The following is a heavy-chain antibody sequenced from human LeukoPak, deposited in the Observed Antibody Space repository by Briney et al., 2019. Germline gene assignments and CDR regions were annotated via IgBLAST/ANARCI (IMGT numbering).Heavy chain of an antibody. Sequence: GGSLRLSCAASVFAFRTYAMTWVRQAPGNGLEWVSSISTSGGSTYYADPVKGRFTISRDNSNNTLHLHLNSLRGDDTAIYFCARGPHTWFDPWGRGTLVTVSS. CDR2: ISTSGGST. CDR3: ARGPHTWFDP. J-gene: IGHJ5*02. CDR1: VFAFRTYA. V-gene: IGHV3-23*01.